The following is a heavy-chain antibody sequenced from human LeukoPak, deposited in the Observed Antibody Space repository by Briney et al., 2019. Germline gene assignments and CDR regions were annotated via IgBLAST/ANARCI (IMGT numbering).Heavy chain of an antibody. CDR3: AREVSSGFHWHFDL. D-gene: IGHD3-22*01. J-gene: IGHJ2*01. CDR2: ISWNSGRI. V-gene: IGHV3-9*01. Sequence: PGGSLRLSCAASGFTFDDYAMHWVRQAPGKGLEWVSGISWNSGRIGYADSVKGRFTISRDNAKNSLYLQMNSLRAEDTAFYYCAREVSSGFHWHFDLWGRGTLVTVSS. CDR1: GFTFDDYA.